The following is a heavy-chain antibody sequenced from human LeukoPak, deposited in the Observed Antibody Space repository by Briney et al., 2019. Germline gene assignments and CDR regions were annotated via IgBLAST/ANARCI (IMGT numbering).Heavy chain of an antibody. Sequence: GGSLRLSCAASGFTFSSDWMSWVRQAPGKGLEWVGHIRQNGSGRYYVYSVNGRVTITSDKAKKQQSLQMHRLRAEATAVYHCAKSNYFESGGDYFFDYWGQGTLVTVSS. CDR2: IRQNGSGR. V-gene: IGHV3-7*05. J-gene: IGHJ4*02. D-gene: IGHD3-22*01. CDR1: GFTFSSDW. CDR3: AKSNYFESGGDYFFDY.